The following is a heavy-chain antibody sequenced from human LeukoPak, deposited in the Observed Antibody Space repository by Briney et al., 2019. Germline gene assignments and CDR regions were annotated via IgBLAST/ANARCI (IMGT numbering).Heavy chain of an antibody. CDR3: ARDQEAVPAGGH. CDR2: ISWNSGSM. D-gene: IGHD6-19*01. CDR1: GFTFDDYA. J-gene: IGHJ4*02. V-gene: IGHV3-9*01. Sequence: GGSLRLSCAASGFTFDDYAMHWVRQAPGKGLEWVSGISWNSGSMDYADSVKGRFTISRDNTKNSVYLQMNSLRVEDTAVYYCARDQEAVPAGGHWGQGTLVIVSS.